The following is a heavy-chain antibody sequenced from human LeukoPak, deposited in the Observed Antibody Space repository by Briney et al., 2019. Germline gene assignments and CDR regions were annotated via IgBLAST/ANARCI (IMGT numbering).Heavy chain of an antibody. V-gene: IGHV4-4*07. CDR2: IYTSGST. CDR3: AASNGWGDAFDI. Sequence: SETLSLTCTVSGVSISSYYWSWIRQPAGKGLEWIGRIYTSGSTNYNPSLKSRVTMSVDTSKNQFSLKLSSVTAADTAVYYCAASNGWGDAFDIWGQGTMVTVSS. CDR1: GVSISSYY. D-gene: IGHD6-19*01. J-gene: IGHJ3*02.